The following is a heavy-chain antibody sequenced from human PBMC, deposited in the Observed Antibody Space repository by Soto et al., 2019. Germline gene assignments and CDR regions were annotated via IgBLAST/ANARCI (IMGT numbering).Heavy chain of an antibody. CDR1: GVSLTSGTYY. V-gene: IGHV4-31*03. CDR2: IFYSGST. Sequence: SETLSLTCSVSGVSLTSGTYYWSWIRQPPGKGLEWIGYIFYSGSTDYNPSLKSRVNISVDTSKNQFSLKLSSVTAADTAVYYCASTEDFFDYWGQGTLVTVSS. CDR3: ASTEDFFDY. J-gene: IGHJ4*02.